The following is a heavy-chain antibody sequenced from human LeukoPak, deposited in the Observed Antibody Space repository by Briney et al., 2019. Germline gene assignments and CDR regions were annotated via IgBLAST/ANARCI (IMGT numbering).Heavy chain of an antibody. Sequence: AGGSLRLSCAASGFTVSSNYMSWVRQAPGKGLEWVSVIYSGGSTYYADSVKGRFTISRDNSKNTLYLQMNSLRAEDTAVYYCARTLSGHYFDYWGQGTLVTVSS. CDR3: ARTLSGHYFDY. D-gene: IGHD5-12*01. CDR1: GFTVSSNY. J-gene: IGHJ4*02. CDR2: IYSGGST. V-gene: IGHV3-53*01.